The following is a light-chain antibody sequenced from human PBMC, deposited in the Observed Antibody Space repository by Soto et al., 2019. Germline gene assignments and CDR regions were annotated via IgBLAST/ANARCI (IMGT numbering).Light chain of an antibody. J-gene: IGKJ2*01. V-gene: IGKV3-11*01. CDR3: QQRSNWPPVYT. CDR2: DAS. CDR1: QSVSSY. Sequence: EIVLTQSPATLSLSPGERATLSCRASQSVSSYLAWYQQKPGQTPRLLIDDASNRATGIPARFSGSGSGIAFTLAISSLDPEDFAVYYCQQRSNWPPVYTCGLGTKLEIK.